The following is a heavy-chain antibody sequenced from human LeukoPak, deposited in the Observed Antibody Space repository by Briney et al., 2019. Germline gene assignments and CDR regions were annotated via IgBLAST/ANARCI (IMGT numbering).Heavy chain of an antibody. CDR1: GGTFSSYA. D-gene: IGHD1-7*01. CDR3: ARAHNWKYGSFDF. V-gene: IGHV1-69*13. Sequence: ASVTVSCKASGGTFSSYAISWVRQAPGQGLEWMGGIIPIFGTANYAQKFQGRVTITADESTSTAYMELSSLRPEDTAVYYCARAHNWKYGSFDFWGQGTLVTVSS. J-gene: IGHJ4*02. CDR2: IIPIFGTA.